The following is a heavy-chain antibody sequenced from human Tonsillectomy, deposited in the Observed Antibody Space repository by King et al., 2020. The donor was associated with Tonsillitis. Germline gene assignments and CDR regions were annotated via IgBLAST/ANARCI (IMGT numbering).Heavy chain of an antibody. V-gene: IGHV3-23*04. D-gene: IGHD3-10*01. CDR3: AKSALWFGELLSYYFDY. J-gene: IGHJ4*02. CDR1: GFTFSSYA. CDR2: ISGSGGST. Sequence: VQLVESGGGLVQPGGSLRLSCAASGFTFSSYAMSWVRQAPGKGLEWVSAISGSGGSTYYADSVKGRFTISRDNSKNTLYLQMNSLRAEDTAVYYFAKSALWFGELLSYYFDYWGQGTLVTVSS.